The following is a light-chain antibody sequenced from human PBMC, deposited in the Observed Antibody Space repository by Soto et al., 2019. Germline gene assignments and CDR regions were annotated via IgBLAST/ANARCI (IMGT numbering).Light chain of an antibody. CDR3: CSYSASNTLV. Sequence: QSVLTQPRSVSGSPGQSVTISCTGTSSDVGGYNYVSWYQQYSGKAPKVMIYDVSKRPSGVPDRFSGSKSGNTASLTISGLQAEDEADYYYCSYSASNTLVFGTGTKLTVL. V-gene: IGLV2-11*01. CDR1: SSDVGGYNY. CDR2: DVS. J-gene: IGLJ1*01.